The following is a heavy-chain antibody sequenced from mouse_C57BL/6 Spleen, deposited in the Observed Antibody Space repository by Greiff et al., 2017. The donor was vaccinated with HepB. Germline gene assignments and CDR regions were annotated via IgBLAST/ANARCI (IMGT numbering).Heavy chain of an antibody. Sequence: DVQLVESGGGLVKPGGSLKLSCAASGFTFSSYAMSWVRQTPEKRLEWVATISDGGSYTYYPDNVKGRFTISRDNAKNNLYLQMSHLKSEDTAMYYCARDRGHSNSLSYGGQGTTLTVAS. CDR2: ISDGGSYT. V-gene: IGHV5-4*01. J-gene: IGHJ2*01. D-gene: IGHD2-5*01. CDR1: GFTFSSYA. CDR3: ARDRGHSNSLSY.